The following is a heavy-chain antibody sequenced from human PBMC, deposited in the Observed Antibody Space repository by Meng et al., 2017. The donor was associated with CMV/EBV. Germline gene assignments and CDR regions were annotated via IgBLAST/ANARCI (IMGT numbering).Heavy chain of an antibody. CDR1: GYTFTSYG. CDR2: ITPILGIA. D-gene: IGHD1-1*01. Sequence: ASVKVSCKASGYTFTSYGISWVRQAPGQGLEWMGGITPILGIANYAQRFQGRVTMTTDTSTSTAYMELRSLRSDDTAVYYCARDTTGTVYYYYGMDVWGQGTTVTVSS. CDR3: ARDTTGTVYYYYGMDV. J-gene: IGHJ6*02. V-gene: IGHV1-18*01.